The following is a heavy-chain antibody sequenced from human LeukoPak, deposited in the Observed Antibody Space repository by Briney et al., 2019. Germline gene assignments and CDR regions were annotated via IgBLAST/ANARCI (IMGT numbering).Heavy chain of an antibody. Sequence: SETLSLTCTVSGDSISSYYWSWIRQPPGKGLEWIGYIYYSASTNYNPSLKSRVTISVDTSKNQFSLKLSSVTAADTAVYYCARGRSSSLKYFQHWGQGTLVTVSS. CDR1: GDSISSYY. CDR3: ARGRSSSLKYFQH. V-gene: IGHV4-59*01. CDR2: IYYSAST. J-gene: IGHJ1*01. D-gene: IGHD6-6*01.